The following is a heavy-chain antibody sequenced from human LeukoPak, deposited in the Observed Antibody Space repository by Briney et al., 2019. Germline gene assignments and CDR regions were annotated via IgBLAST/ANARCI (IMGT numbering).Heavy chain of an antibody. D-gene: IGHD3-22*01. Sequence: PGGSLRLSCAASGFTFSSYTMNWVRQAPGKGLEWVASISSTSSYIYYAESAKGRFTISRDKAKNSLYLQMNSLRAEDTAVYYCARERYYNRSGYYSYWGQGTLVTVSS. CDR2: ISSTSSYI. CDR1: GFTFSSYT. CDR3: ARERYYNRSGYYSY. J-gene: IGHJ4*02. V-gene: IGHV3-21*01.